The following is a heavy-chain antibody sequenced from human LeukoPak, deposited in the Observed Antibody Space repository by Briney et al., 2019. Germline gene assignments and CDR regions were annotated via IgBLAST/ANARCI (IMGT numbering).Heavy chain of an antibody. CDR2: IYYSGST. Sequence: PSETLSLTCTVSGGSISSSSYYWGWIRQPPGKGLEWIGSIYYSGSTYYNPSLKSRVTISVDTSKNQFSLKLSSVTAADTAVYYCASAREMTTVIRMRIAAAGIWDWGQGTLVTVSS. CDR1: GGSISSSSYY. D-gene: IGHD6-13*01. CDR3: ASAREMTTVIRMRIAAAGIWD. J-gene: IGHJ4*02. V-gene: IGHV4-39*07.